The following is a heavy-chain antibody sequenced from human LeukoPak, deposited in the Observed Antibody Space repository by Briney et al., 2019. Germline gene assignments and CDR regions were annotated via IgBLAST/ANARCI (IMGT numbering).Heavy chain of an antibody. CDR1: GYTFNNYA. Sequence: GASLRLSCAASGYTFNNYAMRWVRHAPGEGVEWVSAILGSGGSTYYADSVKGRFTVSRDNSKSTLYLQMNSLRAEDTALYYCAKWGDYDVLTGYYVPDYWGQGTLVTVSS. J-gene: IGHJ4*02. CDR3: AKWGDYDVLTGYYVPDY. D-gene: IGHD3-9*01. V-gene: IGHV3-23*01. CDR2: ILGSGGST.